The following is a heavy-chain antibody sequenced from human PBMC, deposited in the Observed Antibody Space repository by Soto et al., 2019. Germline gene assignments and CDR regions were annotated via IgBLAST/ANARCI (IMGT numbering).Heavy chain of an antibody. Sequence: LRLSCAASGFTFTSYAMTWVRQAPGKGLEWVSTISGSGGGTFYADSVKGRFTISRDNSKNTLYLQMNSLRVEDTAIYYCAKGRTSNWLYNWFDPWGQGTLVTVSS. CDR2: ISGSGGGT. D-gene: IGHD2-2*01. CDR1: GFTFTSYA. V-gene: IGHV3-23*01. CDR3: AKGRTSNWLYNWFDP. J-gene: IGHJ5*02.